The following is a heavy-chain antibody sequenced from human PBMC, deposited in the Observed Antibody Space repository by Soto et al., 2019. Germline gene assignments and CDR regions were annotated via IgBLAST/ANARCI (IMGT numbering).Heavy chain of an antibody. V-gene: IGHV3-30*03. D-gene: IGHD2-15*01. CDR3: ASPYCSGGSCYLTEYFQY. CDR1: GFSFSYYA. J-gene: IGHJ1*01. CDR2: IAYDSSQK. Sequence: QVQLVESGGGVVQPGRSVRLSCAASGFSFSYYAMHWVRQAPGKGLEWVAVIAYDSSQKYYADSVKGRFTISRDNSKNTLYLQMNSLRDDDTSVYYCASPYCSGGSCYLTEYFQYWGQGTLVTGSS.